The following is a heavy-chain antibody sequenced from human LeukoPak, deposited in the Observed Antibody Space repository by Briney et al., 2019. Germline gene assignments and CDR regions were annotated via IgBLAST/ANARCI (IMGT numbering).Heavy chain of an antibody. D-gene: IGHD2-15*01. CDR3: ATDRGGYFDL. CDR1: GFTFSTCS. J-gene: IGHJ4*02. Sequence: GGSLRLSCAASGFTFSTCSMSWFRQAPGKGLEWVSDISSSSSTMYYADSVKGRFTISRDNAKNSLYLQMNSLRAEDTAVYYCATDRGGYFDLWGQGTLVTVSS. CDR2: ISSSSSTM. V-gene: IGHV3-48*01.